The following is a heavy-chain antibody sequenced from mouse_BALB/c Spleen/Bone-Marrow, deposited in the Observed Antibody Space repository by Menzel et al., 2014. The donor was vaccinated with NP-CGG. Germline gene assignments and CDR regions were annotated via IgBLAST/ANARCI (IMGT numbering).Heavy chain of an antibody. V-gene: IGHV1-14*01. J-gene: IGHJ1*01. D-gene: IGHD2-2*01. CDR2: INPHNDDT. CDR1: GYTFTSYV. Sequence: EVKLQESGPELVKPGASVKMSCKASGYTFTSYVMHWVKQKPGLGLGWIGYINPHNDDTEYNEKFKGKATLTSDKSSSTAYMELSSLTSEDSAVFYCARSLYGYDWYFDVWGAGTTVTVSS. CDR3: ARSLYGYDWYFDV.